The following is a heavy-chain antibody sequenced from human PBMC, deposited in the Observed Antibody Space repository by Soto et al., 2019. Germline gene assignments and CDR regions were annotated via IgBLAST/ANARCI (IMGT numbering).Heavy chain of an antibody. J-gene: IGHJ6*02. Sequence: SGPTLVNPTQTLTLTCTFSGFSLTSIGMCVSWIRQPPGKALEWLALIDWNDDKYYSTSLRTRLTISKDTSKNQVVLTLANMDPVDTATYYCARTAVTGTGYYYYGMDVWGQGTTVTVSS. V-gene: IGHV2-70*01. D-gene: IGHD6-19*01. CDR1: GFSLTSIGMC. CDR3: ARTAVTGTGYYYYGMDV. CDR2: IDWNDDK.